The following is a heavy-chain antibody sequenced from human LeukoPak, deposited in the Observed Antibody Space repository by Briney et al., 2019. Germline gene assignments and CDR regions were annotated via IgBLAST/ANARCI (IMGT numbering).Heavy chain of an antibody. CDR1: GFTFSSYA. V-gene: IGHV3-23*01. J-gene: IGHJ6*02. Sequence: GGSLRLSCGASGFTFSSYAMSWVRQAPGKGLGWVSAISGSGGSTYYADSVKGRFTISRDNSKNTLYLQMNSLRAEDTAVYYCAKSLKNSGYDHYYYYYGTDVWGQGTTVTVSS. D-gene: IGHD5-12*01. CDR3: AKSLKNSGYDHYYYYYGTDV. CDR2: ISGSGGST.